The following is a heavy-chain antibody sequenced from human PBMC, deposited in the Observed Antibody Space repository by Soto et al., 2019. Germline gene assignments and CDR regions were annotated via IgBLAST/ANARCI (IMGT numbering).Heavy chain of an antibody. J-gene: IGHJ4*02. CDR3: AKGRSYDYGVYVRDSTGYFDY. CDR1: GFTFDDYA. CDR2: ISWNSGSI. V-gene: IGHV3-9*01. Sequence: GGSLRLSCAASGFTFDDYAMHWVRQAPGKGLEWVSGISWNSGSIGYADSVKGRFTISRDNAKNSLYLQMNSLRAEDTALYYCAKGRSYDYGVYVRDSTGYFDYWGQGTRVTVSS. D-gene: IGHD4-17*01.